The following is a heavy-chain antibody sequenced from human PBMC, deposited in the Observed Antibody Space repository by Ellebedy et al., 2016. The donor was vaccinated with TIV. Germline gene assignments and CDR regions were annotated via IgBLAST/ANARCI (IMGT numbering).Heavy chain of an antibody. CDR1: GYTFTSYY. Sequence: ASVKVSXKASGYTFTSYYMHWVRQAPGQGLEWMGIINPSGGSTSYAQKFQGRVTMTRDTSTSTVYMELSSLRSEDTAVYYCARDWDYYDSSGLFDYWGQGTLVTVSS. CDR3: ARDWDYYDSSGLFDY. V-gene: IGHV1-46*01. CDR2: INPSGGST. D-gene: IGHD3-22*01. J-gene: IGHJ4*02.